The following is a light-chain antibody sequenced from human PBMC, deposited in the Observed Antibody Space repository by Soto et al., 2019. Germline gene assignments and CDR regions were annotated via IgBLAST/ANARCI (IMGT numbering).Light chain of an antibody. CDR2: AAS. CDR1: QSVSSSY. Sequence: EIVLTQSPGTLSLSPGERATLTCRASQSVSSSYLAWYQQKPGQAPRLLVSAASNRATGIPDRFSGSGSGTDFTLTISRLEPEDFAVYYCQQYGSSGTFGQGTKVDIK. CDR3: QQYGSSGT. J-gene: IGKJ1*01. V-gene: IGKV3-20*01.